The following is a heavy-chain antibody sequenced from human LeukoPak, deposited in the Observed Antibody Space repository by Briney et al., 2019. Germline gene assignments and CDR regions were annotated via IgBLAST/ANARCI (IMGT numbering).Heavy chain of an antibody. CDR1: GYTLTELS. CDR3: ATGEWLSDGMDV. D-gene: IGHD3-3*01. V-gene: IGHV1-24*01. Sequence: GASVKVSCKVSGYTLTELSMHWVRQAPGKGLEWMGGFDPEDGETIYAQKFQGRVTMTEDTSTDTAYMELSSLRSGDTAVYYCATGEWLSDGMDVWGQGTTVTVSS. CDR2: FDPEDGET. J-gene: IGHJ6*02.